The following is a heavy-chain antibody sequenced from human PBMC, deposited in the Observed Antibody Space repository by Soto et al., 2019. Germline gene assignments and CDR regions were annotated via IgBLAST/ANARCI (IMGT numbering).Heavy chain of an antibody. CDR1: GFTFGGSA. V-gene: IGHV3-73*02. J-gene: IGHJ4*02. Sequence: EGQLVESGGGLVQPGGSLKLSCAASGFTFGGSAMHWVRQASGKGLEWVGHIRSKTNSYATAYAESVKGRFTISRDDSMNTAYLQMNSLKPEDTAVYFCTRQTDAVQWLVVPTDYNFDYWGQGTLVTVSS. D-gene: IGHD6-19*01. CDR2: IRSKTNSYAT. CDR3: TRQTDAVQWLVVPTDYNFDY.